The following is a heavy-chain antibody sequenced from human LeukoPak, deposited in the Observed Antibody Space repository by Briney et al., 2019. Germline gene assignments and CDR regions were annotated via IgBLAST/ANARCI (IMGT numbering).Heavy chain of an antibody. CDR3: ARDGYYDILTGYRNWFDP. J-gene: IGHJ5*02. V-gene: IGHV1-2*02. CDR1: GCTFTDCY. D-gene: IGHD3-9*01. CDR2: INPNSGGT. Sequence: ASVKVSCKASGCTFTDCYMHWVRQAPGQGLEWMGWINPNSGGTNYAQKFQGRVTMTRDTSISTAYMELSRLRSDDTAVYYCARDGYYDILTGYRNWFDPWGQGTLVTVSS.